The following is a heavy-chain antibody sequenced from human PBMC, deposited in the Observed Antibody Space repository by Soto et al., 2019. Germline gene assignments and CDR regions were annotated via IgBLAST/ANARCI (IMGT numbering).Heavy chain of an antibody. Sequence: SLTCAVYGGSFSGYYWTWIRQPPGKGLEWIAEINHSGRSNSNPSLKSRVTVSVDTSKNQFSLKLSSVTAADTAVYYCARGISMTVEVQRDAPDKYFFDSWGQGTLVTVSS. J-gene: IGHJ4*02. V-gene: IGHV4-34*01. CDR2: INHSGRS. CDR1: GGSFSGYY. D-gene: IGHD3-22*01. CDR3: ARGISMTVEVQRDAPDKYFFDS.